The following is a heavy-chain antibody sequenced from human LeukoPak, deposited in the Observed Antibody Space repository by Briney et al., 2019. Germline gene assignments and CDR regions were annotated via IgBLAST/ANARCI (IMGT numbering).Heavy chain of an antibody. CDR2: VSGSSGST. V-gene: IGHV3-23*01. CDR3: ATVWFRRFDY. CDR1: GFTFSNYA. J-gene: IGHJ4*02. D-gene: IGHD3-16*01. Sequence: GGSLRLSCTASGFTFSNYAMSWVRQAPGKGLEWVSAVSGSSGSTYYADSVKGRFTIPRDHSKNKLYLQMNSLRAEDPAVYYCATVWFRRFDYWGQGILVTVSS.